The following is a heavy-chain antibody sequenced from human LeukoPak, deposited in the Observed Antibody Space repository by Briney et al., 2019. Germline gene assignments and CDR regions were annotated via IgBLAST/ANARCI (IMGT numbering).Heavy chain of an antibody. D-gene: IGHD3-22*01. Sequence: ASVTVSCKASGYTFSGYYMHWVRQAPGQGLEWMGWINPKSGGTNYAQKFQGRVTMTRDTSISTAYMELSRLRSDDTAVYFCARVTGYYYDSSGYPNDWYFDLWGRGTLVTVSS. V-gene: IGHV1-2*02. CDR1: GYTFSGYY. J-gene: IGHJ2*01. CDR3: ARVTGYYYDSSGYPNDWYFDL. CDR2: INPKSGGT.